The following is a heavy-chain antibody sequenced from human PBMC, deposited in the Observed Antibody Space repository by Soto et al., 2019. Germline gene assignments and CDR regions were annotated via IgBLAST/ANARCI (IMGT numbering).Heavy chain of an antibody. CDR2: IIPIFVTA. Sequence: QVQLVQSGAEVKKPGSSVKVSCKASGGTFSSYAISWVRQAPGQGLEWMGGIIPIFVTANYAQKFQGRVTITADESTSTAYMELSSLRSEDTAVYYCARDAAAVDTAMVTFDYWGQGTLVTVSS. CDR3: ARDAAAVDTAMVTFDY. V-gene: IGHV1-69*01. J-gene: IGHJ4*02. CDR1: GGTFSSYA. D-gene: IGHD5-18*01.